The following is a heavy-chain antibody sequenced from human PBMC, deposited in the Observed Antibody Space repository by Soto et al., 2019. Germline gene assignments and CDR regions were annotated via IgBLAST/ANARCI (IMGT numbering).Heavy chain of an antibody. V-gene: IGHV3-13*05. CDR3: ARNDRDFYGVDV. CDR1: GFTFRNYD. J-gene: IGHJ6*02. CDR2: ISAAGDP. Sequence: EVQLVESGGGLVQPGGSLRLSCEASGFTFRNYDMHWVRQGTGKGLEWVSGISAAGDPDYADSVEGRFTISRENAQNSFFLQMNSLRVGDTAVYYCARNDRDFYGVDVWGQGTTVIVSS.